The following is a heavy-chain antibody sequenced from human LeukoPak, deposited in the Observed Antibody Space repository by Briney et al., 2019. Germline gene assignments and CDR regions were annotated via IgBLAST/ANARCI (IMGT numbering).Heavy chain of an antibody. CDR1: GFTVSTNY. CDR2: IYSGGNT. V-gene: IGHV3-66*01. J-gene: IGHJ6*03. D-gene: IGHD3-22*01. Sequence: GGSLRLSCAASGFTVSTNYMSWVRQAPGKGLEWVSVIYSGGNTYYVDSVKGRFTISRDNAKNTLYLQMNSLRAEDPAVYYCAKDRYFDSSGIYYTDVWGKGTTVTISS. CDR3: AKDRYFDSSGIYYTDV.